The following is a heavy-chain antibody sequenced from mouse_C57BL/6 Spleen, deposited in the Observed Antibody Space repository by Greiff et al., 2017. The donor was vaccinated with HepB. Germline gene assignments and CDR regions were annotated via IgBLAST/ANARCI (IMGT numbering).Heavy chain of an antibody. Sequence: VQLQQSGAELVKPGASVKLSCTASGFNIKDYYMHWVKQRTEQGLEWIGRLDPEDGETKSAPKFQGQAPITADTSSNTAYLQLSSLTSEDTAVYYCALLRDAMDYWGQGTSVTVSS. J-gene: IGHJ4*01. CDR3: ALLRDAMDY. V-gene: IGHV14-2*01. CDR2: LDPEDGET. CDR1: GFNIKDYY. D-gene: IGHD1-1*01.